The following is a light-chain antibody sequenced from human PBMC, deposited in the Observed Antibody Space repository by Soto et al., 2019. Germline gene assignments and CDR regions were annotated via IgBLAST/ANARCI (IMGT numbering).Light chain of an antibody. CDR2: SAS. CDR1: QSISDD. Sequence: DIQMTQSPSSLSASAGDRVTITCRASQSISDDRNWYQQKPGKAPKLLIYSASSLQSGVPSRFSGSGSGTDFTLTINSLQPEDFATYYCQQSYSTPETFGQGTKVDFK. CDR3: QQSYSTPET. J-gene: IGKJ1*01. V-gene: IGKV1-39*01.